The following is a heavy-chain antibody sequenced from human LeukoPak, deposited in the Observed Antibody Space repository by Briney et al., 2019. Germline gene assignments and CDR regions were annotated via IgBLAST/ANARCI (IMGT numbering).Heavy chain of an antibody. D-gene: IGHD6-13*01. CDR2: ISGSGGTT. V-gene: IGHV3-23*01. CDR3: ARGVSAAGTSYFDY. CDR1: GFTFSDYA. Sequence: GGSLRLSCAASGFTFSDYAMSWVRQAPGKGLEWVSGISGSGGTTYYADSVKGRFTSSRDNSKNTLYLQMNSLRAEDTAAYYCARGVSAAGTSYFDYWGQGTLVTVSS. J-gene: IGHJ4*02.